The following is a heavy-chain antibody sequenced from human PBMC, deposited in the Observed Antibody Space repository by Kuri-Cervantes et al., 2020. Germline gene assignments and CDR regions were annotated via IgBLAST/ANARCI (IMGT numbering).Heavy chain of an antibody. D-gene: IGHD3-10*01. J-gene: IGHJ4*02. CDR3: ARDLRGSGSKEPDY. CDR2: VSWNGSRT. V-gene: IGHV3-19*01. Sequence: GGSLRLSCAASGFTFSNSDMNWVRQAPGKGLEWVSGVSWNGSRTHYADSVKGRFIISRDNSRNFLYQQMNSLRPEDMAVYYCARDLRGSGSKEPDYWGQGTLVTVSS. CDR1: GFTFSNSD.